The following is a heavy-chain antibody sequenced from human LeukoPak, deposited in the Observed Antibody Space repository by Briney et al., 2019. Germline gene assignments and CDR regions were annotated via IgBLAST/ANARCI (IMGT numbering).Heavy chain of an antibody. CDR2: MKSRGSGGTT. Sequence: GGSLRLSCEGSGFTFSDAWMNWVRQAPGKGLEWVGRMKSRGSGGTTDYAAPVKGRFTMSRDDSKNTLFLQMSSLQAEDTAVYSCAWDWTYYFDMAVWGQGTTVTVSS. J-gene: IGHJ6*02. D-gene: IGHD3/OR15-3a*01. CDR3: AWDWTYYFDMAV. V-gene: IGHV3-15*01. CDR1: GFTFSDAW.